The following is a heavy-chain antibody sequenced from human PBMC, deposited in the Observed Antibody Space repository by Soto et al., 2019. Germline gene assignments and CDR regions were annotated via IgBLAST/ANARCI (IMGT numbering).Heavy chain of an antibody. J-gene: IGHJ4*02. CDR3: ARGPDDSDVPRWDH. D-gene: IGHD4-17*01. Sequence: QVQLVQSGPEVRKPGASVRLSCATSGYNFNQYYIHWVRQAPGLGLGWMGIINLRGGTTEYAHKFRGRVTVTGDKSTRTAYMELSSLRSEDTAVYFCARGPDDSDVPRWDHWGQGTLITVSS. CDR1: GYNFNQYY. CDR2: INLRGGTT. V-gene: IGHV1-46*02.